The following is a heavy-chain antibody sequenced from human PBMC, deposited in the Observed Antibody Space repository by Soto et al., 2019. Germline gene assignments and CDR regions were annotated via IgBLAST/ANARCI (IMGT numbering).Heavy chain of an antibody. J-gene: IGHJ4*01. CDR2: IDSSGGST. V-gene: IGHV3-23*01. CDR3: ARRLLGATVTYFDY. D-gene: IGHD1-26*01. CDR1: GFTFSSYA. Sequence: GGSLRLSCAASGFTFSSYAMGWVRQAPGKGLEWVSSIDSSGGSTYYADSVKGRFTMSRDKSKNTLYLQMNSLRAEDTAVYYCARRLLGATVTYFDYWGQGTLVTVSS.